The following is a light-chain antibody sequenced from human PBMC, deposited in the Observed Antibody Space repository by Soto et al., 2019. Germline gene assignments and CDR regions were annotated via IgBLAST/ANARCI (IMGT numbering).Light chain of an antibody. CDR2: DVS. Sequence: QSALTQPASVSGSPGQSITISCTGTSSDVGGYNYVSWYQQHPVKAPKLMIFDVSNRPSGVSNRSFGSKSGNTASLTISGLQAEDEADYYCSSSISRTSCVFGTGTKLTVL. J-gene: IGLJ1*01. CDR1: SSDVGGYNY. CDR3: SSSISRTSCV. V-gene: IGLV2-14*01.